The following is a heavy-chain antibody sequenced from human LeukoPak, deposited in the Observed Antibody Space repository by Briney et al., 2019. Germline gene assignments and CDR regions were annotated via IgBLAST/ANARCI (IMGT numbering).Heavy chain of an antibody. D-gene: IGHD3-16*01. V-gene: IGHV3-11*04. Sequence: KTGGSLRLACAASGFTFSDYYMSWIRQAPGKGLEWVSYISTSGSTIYYADSLKGRFTISRDNAKNSLYLQMNSLRAEDTAVYFCAKSTRAVMAMMDVWGKGTTVTVSS. CDR3: AKSTRAVMAMMDV. J-gene: IGHJ6*04. CDR2: ISTSGSTI. CDR1: GFTFSDYY.